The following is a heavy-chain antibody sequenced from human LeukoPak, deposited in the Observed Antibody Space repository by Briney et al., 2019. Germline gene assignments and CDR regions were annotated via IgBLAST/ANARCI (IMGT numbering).Heavy chain of an antibody. CDR1: GGSFSSYY. CDR2: INHSGST. V-gene: IGHV4-34*01. Sequence: PSETLSLTCAVYGGSFSSYYWSWIRQPPGKGLEWIGEINHSGSTSYKPSLKSRVSISLDTSKNQFSLKLSSVTAADTAVYYCARTTMVRGTYYMDVWGKGTTVTISS. CDR3: ARTTMVRGTYYMDV. D-gene: IGHD3-10*01. J-gene: IGHJ6*03.